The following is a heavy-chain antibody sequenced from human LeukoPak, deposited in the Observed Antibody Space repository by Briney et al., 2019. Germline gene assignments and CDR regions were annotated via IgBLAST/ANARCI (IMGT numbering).Heavy chain of an antibody. Sequence: AGGSLRLSCAASGFTFSSYGMHWVRQAPGKGLEWVAVIWYDGSNKYYADSVKGRFTISRDNSKNTLYLQMNSLRAEDTAVYYCARDGQQWLAFDYYYGMDVWGKGTTVTVSS. CDR3: ARDGQQWLAFDYYYGMDV. D-gene: IGHD6-19*01. CDR1: GFTFSSYG. CDR2: IWYDGSNK. J-gene: IGHJ6*04. V-gene: IGHV3-33*01.